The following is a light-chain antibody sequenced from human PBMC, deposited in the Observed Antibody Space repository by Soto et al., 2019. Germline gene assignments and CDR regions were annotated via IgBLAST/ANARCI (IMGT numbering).Light chain of an antibody. V-gene: IGKV3-20*01. CDR2: GAS. CDR1: QSVTTNF. J-gene: IGKJ1*01. Sequence: EIVLTQSPGTLSLSPGERATLFCRASQSVTTNFLAWYQQKPGQAPRLLIYGASNIDTAIPDRFSGSGSGTDSTLIISRLEPADFAVYYCQQYHCPPSAFGQGTNV. CDR3: QQYHCPPSA.